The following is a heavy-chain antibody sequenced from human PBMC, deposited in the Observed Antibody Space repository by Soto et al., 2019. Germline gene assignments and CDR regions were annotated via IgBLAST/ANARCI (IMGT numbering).Heavy chain of an antibody. CDR3: TRDNWDVGVYYYYGMDV. CDR1: GFTFGDYA. Sequence: QSGGSLRLSCTASGFTFGDYAMSWVRQAPGKGLEWVGFIRSKAYGGTTEYAASVKGRFTISRDDSKSIAYLQMNSLKTEDTAVYYCTRDNWDVGVYYYYGMDVWGQGTTVTVSS. J-gene: IGHJ6*02. D-gene: IGHD1-20*01. V-gene: IGHV3-49*04. CDR2: IRSKAYGGTT.